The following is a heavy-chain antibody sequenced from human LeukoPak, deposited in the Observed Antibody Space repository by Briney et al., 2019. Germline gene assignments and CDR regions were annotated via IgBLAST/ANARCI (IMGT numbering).Heavy chain of an antibody. D-gene: IGHD3-9*01. V-gene: IGHV3-9*01. CDR2: ISWNSGSI. CDR1: GFVFDDHA. J-gene: IGHJ4*02. Sequence: PGGSLRLSCVGSGFVFDDHAMHWVRQAPGKGLEWVSGISWNSGSIVYADSVKGRFTISRDNAKNSLYLQMNSLRAEDTALYYCAKAGPYDILTGSFDYWGQGTLVTVSS. CDR3: AKAGPYDILTGSFDY.